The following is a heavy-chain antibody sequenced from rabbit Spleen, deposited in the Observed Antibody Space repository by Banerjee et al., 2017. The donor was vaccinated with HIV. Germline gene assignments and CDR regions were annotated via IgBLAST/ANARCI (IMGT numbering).Heavy chain of an antibody. V-gene: IGHV1S47*01. CDR1: GFDFSSYG. CDR2: IDPLFGTT. Sequence: QEQLVESGGGLVQPGGSLKLSCKASGFDFSSYGASWVRQAPGKGLEWIGYIDPLFGTTYYANWVNGRFTISSHNAQNTLYLQLNSLTAADTATYFCARNYVNVFDPWGPGTLVTVS. J-gene: IGHJ2*01. D-gene: IGHD1-1*01. CDR3: ARNYVNVFDP.